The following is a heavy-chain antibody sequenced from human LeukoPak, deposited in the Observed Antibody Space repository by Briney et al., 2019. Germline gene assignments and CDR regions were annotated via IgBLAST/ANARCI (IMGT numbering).Heavy chain of an antibody. CDR2: FDPEDGET. Sequence: ASVKVSCKVSGYTLTELSMHWVRQAPGKGLEWMGGFDPEDGETIYAQKFQGRVTMTEDTSTDTAYMELSSLRSEDTAVYYCATDLSPIHDYVWGILVDAFDIWGQGTMVTVSS. D-gene: IGHD3-16*01. J-gene: IGHJ3*02. V-gene: IGHV1-24*01. CDR3: ATDLSPIHDYVWGILVDAFDI. CDR1: GYTLTELS.